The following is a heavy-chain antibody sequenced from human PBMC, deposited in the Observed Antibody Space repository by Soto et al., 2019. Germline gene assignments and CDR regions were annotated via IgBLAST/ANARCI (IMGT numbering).Heavy chain of an antibody. CDR1: GVDFTSHW. D-gene: IGHD3-3*01. Sequence: HGESLKISCQGSGVDFTSHWITWVRLMPGKGLDWIGNMDLVDSHTHYSPSFQCQVTLSADKSINTSFLQWATLRASDTAIYYCARLNFGVVTSFSWFEPWGPGTLVTVSS. J-gene: IGHJ5*02. CDR3: ARLNFGVVTSFSWFEP. V-gene: IGHV5-10-1*04. CDR2: MDLVDSHT.